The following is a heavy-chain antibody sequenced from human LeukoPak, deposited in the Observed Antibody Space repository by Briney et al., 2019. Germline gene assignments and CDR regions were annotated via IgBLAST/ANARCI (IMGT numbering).Heavy chain of an antibody. CDR1: GGSISSYY. D-gene: IGHD3-9*01. CDR3: ARDQGWLTLGGMDV. V-gene: IGHV4-59*01. J-gene: IGHJ6*02. Sequence: SETLSLTCTVSGGSISSYYWSWIRQPAGKGLEWIGYIYYSGSTNYNPSLKSRVTISVDTSKNQFSLKLSSVTAADTAVYYCARDQGWLTLGGMDVWGQGTTVTVSS. CDR2: IYYSGST.